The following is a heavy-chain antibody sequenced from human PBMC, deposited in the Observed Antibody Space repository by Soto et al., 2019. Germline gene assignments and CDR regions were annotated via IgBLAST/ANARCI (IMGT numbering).Heavy chain of an antibody. V-gene: IGHV3-23*01. Sequence: GGSLRLSCAASGFTFSSFGMSWVRQAPGRGLEWAATISGSGGSTYYADSVKGRFTISRDNSENTLYLQMSSLRAEDTAVYYCAKFYGSGTYYPGGYYYYAVDVWGQGTTVTVSS. CDR3: AKFYGSGTYYPGGYYYYAVDV. CDR2: ISGSGGST. D-gene: IGHD3-10*01. CDR1: GFTFSSFG. J-gene: IGHJ6*02.